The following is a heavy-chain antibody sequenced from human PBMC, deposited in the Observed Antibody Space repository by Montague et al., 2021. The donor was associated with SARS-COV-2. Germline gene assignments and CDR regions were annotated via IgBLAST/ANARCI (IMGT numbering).Heavy chain of an antibody. CDR2: INYSGDT. J-gene: IGHJ4*02. D-gene: IGHD3-16*01. V-gene: IGHV4-34*01. CDR3: ARGLDHNKGGDY. Sequence: SETLSLTCAVYSGSLSGYYWSWIRQAPGKGLEWIGEINYSGDTYYNPSLTSRVTISMDTSESQFSLKLTSVTAADTAVYYCARGLDHNKGGDYWGQGILVIVSS. CDR1: SGSLSGYY.